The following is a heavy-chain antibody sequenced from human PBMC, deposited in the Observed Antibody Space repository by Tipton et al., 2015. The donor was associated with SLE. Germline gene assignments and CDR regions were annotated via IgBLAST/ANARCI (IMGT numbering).Heavy chain of an antibody. D-gene: IGHD3-9*01. J-gene: IGHJ4*02. CDR1: GYNFATYW. CDR2: IYPGDFDT. Sequence: QLVQSGAEVKEPGESLKIFCEASGYNFATYWIGWVRQVPGKGLEWMGLIYPGDFDTKYSPSFQGQITISVDNSISAAYLQWSSLKASDTGKYYCVRQGWEDFVTGYYVGEFDFWGQGTLVTVSS. V-gene: IGHV5-51*01. CDR3: VRQGWEDFVTGYYVGEFDF.